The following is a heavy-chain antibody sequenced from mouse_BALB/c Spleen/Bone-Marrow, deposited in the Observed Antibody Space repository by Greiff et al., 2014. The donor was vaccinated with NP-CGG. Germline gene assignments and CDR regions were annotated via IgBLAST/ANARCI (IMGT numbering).Heavy chain of an antibody. Sequence: EVQGVESGPELVKPGASVKMSCKASGYTFTNYVIHWVKQKPGQGLEWIGYINPYNDGTKYNDKFKGKATLTSDKSSSTAYMEFSSRTSEDSAVYYCARGGYYGTSLYWYFDVWGAGTTVTVSS. V-gene: IGHV1-14*01. CDR1: GYTFTNYV. J-gene: IGHJ1*01. CDR2: INPYNDGT. D-gene: IGHD1-1*01. CDR3: ARGGYYGTSLYWYFDV.